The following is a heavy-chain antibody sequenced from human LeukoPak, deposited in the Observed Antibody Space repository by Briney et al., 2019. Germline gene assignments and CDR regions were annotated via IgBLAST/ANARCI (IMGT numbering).Heavy chain of an antibody. J-gene: IGHJ4*02. V-gene: IGHV1-8*01. CDR3: ARGGSSWYAENYFDY. D-gene: IGHD6-13*01. CDR2: MNPNSVNP. CDR1: GYTFTTYD. Sequence: GASVKVCCKASGYTFTTYDIHWVRQATGPGLEWMGWMNPNSVNPGYAQKFQGRVTMTRNTSISTAYMELSSLRSEDTDVYYCARGGSSWYAENYFDYWVQGTLVTLCS.